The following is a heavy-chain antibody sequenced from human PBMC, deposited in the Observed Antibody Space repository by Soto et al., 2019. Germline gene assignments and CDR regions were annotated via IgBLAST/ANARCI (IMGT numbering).Heavy chain of an antibody. CDR3: ARETIVGATGPQVDFDY. Sequence: PSETLSLTCTVSGASITQYYWNWIRQSPGKGLEWIVSVSSTGSTVYNPSLTSRVTVSLDTSKNQFSLTLNSVTAADTAVYYCARETIVGATGPQVDFDYWGQGTLVTVSS. J-gene: IGHJ4*02. CDR1: GASITQYY. CDR2: VSSTGST. V-gene: IGHV4-59*01. D-gene: IGHD1-26*01.